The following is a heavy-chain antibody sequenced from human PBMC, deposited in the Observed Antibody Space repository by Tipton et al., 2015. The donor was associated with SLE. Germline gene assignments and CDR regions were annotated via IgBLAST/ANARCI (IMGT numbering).Heavy chain of an antibody. Sequence: QSGVEVKKPGESLKISCKASGYSFTSYWIAWVRQMPGKGLEWMGIVYPGDSDVRYSPSFQGHVTISADKSITTAYLQWSSLKASDTAMYYCARQGVETPGYDYWGQGTLVTVSS. CDR2: VYPGDSDV. J-gene: IGHJ4*02. D-gene: IGHD2-8*01. CDR3: ARQGVETPGYDY. V-gene: IGHV5-51*01. CDR1: GYSFTSYW.